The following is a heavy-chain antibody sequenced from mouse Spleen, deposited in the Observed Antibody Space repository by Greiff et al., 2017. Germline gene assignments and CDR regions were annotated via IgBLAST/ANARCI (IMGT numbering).Heavy chain of an antibody. J-gene: IGHJ1*01. D-gene: IGHD3-3*01. CDR3: ARGGLTGFDV. CDR2: IDPSDSYT. V-gene: IGHV1-50*01. Sequence: QVQLQQPGAELVKPGASVKLSCKASGYTFTSYWMQWVKQRPGQGLEWIGEIDPSDSYTNYNQKFKGKATLTVDTSSSTAYMQLSSLTSEDSAVYYCARGGLTGFDVWGAGTTVTVSS. CDR1: GYTFTSYW.